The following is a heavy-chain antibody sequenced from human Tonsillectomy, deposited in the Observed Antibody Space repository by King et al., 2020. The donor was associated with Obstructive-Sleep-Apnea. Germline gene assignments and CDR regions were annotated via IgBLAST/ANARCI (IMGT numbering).Heavy chain of an antibody. Sequence: VQLVESGGGLVQPGRSLRLSCAASGFSFDDYGMHWVRQAPGKGLEWFSGISWNSGSIGYADSVKGRFTISRDNAKNSLYLQMNSLRAEDTALYYCAKSYSSGWYVPFDYWGQGTLVTVSS. D-gene: IGHD6-19*01. J-gene: IGHJ4*02. CDR1: GFSFDDYG. CDR3: AKSYSSGWYVPFDY. V-gene: IGHV3-9*01. CDR2: ISWNSGSI.